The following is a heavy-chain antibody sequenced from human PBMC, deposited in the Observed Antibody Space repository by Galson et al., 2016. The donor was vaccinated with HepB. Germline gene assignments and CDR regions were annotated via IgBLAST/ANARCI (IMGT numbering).Heavy chain of an antibody. CDR2: INQDGSQK. CDR3: ASPFGTRLDY. J-gene: IGHJ4*02. D-gene: IGHD3-16*01. Sequence: SLRLSCAASEFTFSKNWMTWVRQAPGKGLEWVANINQDGSQKFYVDSVKGRFTITRDNAKNIRFLQMNSLIAEDTAVNYCASPFGTRLDYWGQGILVTVSS. CDR1: EFTFSKNW. V-gene: IGHV3-7*03.